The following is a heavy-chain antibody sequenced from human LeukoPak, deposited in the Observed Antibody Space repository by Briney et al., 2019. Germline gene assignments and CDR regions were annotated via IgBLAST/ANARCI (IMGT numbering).Heavy chain of an antibody. CDR1: GFTFSSYS. D-gene: IGHD6-13*01. CDR2: ISSSSSYI. Sequence: GGSLRLSCAASGFTFSSYSMNWVRQAPGNGLEWVSSISSSSSYIYYADSVKGRFTISRDNAKNSLYLQMNSLRAEDTAVYYCASRMAAAGGGLSRTFDYWGQGTLVTVSS. J-gene: IGHJ4*02. CDR3: ASRMAAAGGGLSRTFDY. V-gene: IGHV3-21*01.